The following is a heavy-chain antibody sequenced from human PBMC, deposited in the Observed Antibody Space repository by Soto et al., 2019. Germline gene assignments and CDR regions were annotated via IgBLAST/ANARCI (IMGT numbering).Heavy chain of an antibody. Sequence: GGSLRLSCAASGFTFSSYAMSWVRQAPGKGLEWVSAISGSGGSTYYADSVKGRFTISRDNSKNTLYLQMNSLRAEDTAVYCCAKSGIIVVVPAAIPYYFDYWGQGTLVTVSS. V-gene: IGHV3-23*01. D-gene: IGHD2-2*01. CDR1: GFTFSSYA. CDR3: AKSGIIVVVPAAIPYYFDY. CDR2: ISGSGGST. J-gene: IGHJ4*02.